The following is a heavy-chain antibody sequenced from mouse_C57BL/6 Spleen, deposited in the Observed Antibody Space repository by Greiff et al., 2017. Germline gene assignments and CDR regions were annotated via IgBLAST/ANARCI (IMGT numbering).Heavy chain of an antibody. CDR1: GYTFTSYT. D-gene: IGHD1-1*01. CDR3: ARDTTVVGDY. Sequence: QVQLQQSGAELARPGASVKMSCKASGYTFTSYTMHWVQQRPGQGLEWIGYINPSSGYTKYNQKFKDKATLTADKSSSTAYMQLSSLTSEDSAVYYCARDTTVVGDYWGQGTTRTVSS. J-gene: IGHJ2*01. V-gene: IGHV1-4*01. CDR2: INPSSGYT.